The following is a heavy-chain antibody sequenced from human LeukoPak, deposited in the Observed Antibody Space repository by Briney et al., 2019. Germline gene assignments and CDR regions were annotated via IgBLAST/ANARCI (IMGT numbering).Heavy chain of an antibody. CDR1: GGSISSYY. D-gene: IGHD3-10*01. Sequence: SETLSLTCTVSGGSISSYYWSWIRQPAGKGLEWIGRIYTSGSTNYNPSLKSRVTISVDTSKNQFSLKLSSVTAADTAVYYCARILMVRGVIWDFDYWGQGTLVTVSS. J-gene: IGHJ4*02. CDR3: ARILMVRGVIWDFDY. V-gene: IGHV4-4*07. CDR2: IYTSGST.